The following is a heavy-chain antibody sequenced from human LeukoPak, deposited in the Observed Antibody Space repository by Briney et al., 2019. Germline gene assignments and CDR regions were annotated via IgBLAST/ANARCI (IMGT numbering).Heavy chain of an antibody. J-gene: IGHJ6*02. CDR3: AKTPSRGATSYYYYGMDV. Sequence: ETLSLTCTVSGGSISSYYWSWVRQAPGKGLEWVSAISGSGDSTYYADSVKGRFTISRDNSKNTLYLQMNSLRAEDTAVYYCAKTPSRGATSYYYYGMDVWGQGTTVTVSS. CDR2: ISGSGDST. D-gene: IGHD3-10*01. CDR1: GGSISSYY. V-gene: IGHV3-23*01.